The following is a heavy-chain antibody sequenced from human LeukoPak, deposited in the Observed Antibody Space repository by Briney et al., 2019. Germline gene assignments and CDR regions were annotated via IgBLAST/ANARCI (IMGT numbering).Heavy chain of an antibody. D-gene: IGHD2/OR15-2a*01. CDR2: IRQDGSEK. Sequence: GCLRLSCVASGFIIGSYWMSWVRQAPGKGLEWVANIRQDGSEKYYVDSVKGRLTISRDNAKNSLYLQMNNLTAADTAIYYCARAGYYGDDAFDLWGQGTRVTVSS. V-gene: IGHV3-7*01. CDR1: GFIIGSYW. J-gene: IGHJ3*01. CDR3: ARAGYYGDDAFDL.